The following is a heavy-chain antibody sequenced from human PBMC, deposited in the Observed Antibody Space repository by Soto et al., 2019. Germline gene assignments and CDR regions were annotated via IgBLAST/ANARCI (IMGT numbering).Heavy chain of an antibody. Sequence: NPSETLSLTCTVSGGSVTSGSYYWSWIRQPPGKGLEWIGYIYYSGSTSYNPSLKSRVTISVDTSKNQISLKLSSVTAADTAVYYCARDQGIAVAVFDYWGQGTLVTVPQ. J-gene: IGHJ4*02. D-gene: IGHD6-19*01. CDR2: IYYSGST. V-gene: IGHV4-61*01. CDR1: GGSVTSGSYY. CDR3: ARDQGIAVAVFDY.